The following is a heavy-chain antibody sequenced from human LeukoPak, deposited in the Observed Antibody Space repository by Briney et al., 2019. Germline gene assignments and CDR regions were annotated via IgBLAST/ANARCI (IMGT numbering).Heavy chain of an antibody. Sequence: ASVKVSYKASGYTFTSYGISWVRQAPGQGLEWMGWISTYNGNTNYAQKLQGRVTMTTDTSTSTAYMELRSLRSDDTAVYYCARDGGSGKRDAFDIWGQGTMVTVSS. J-gene: IGHJ3*02. CDR2: ISTYNGNT. D-gene: IGHD3-10*01. CDR1: GYTFTSYG. V-gene: IGHV1-18*01. CDR3: ARDGGSGKRDAFDI.